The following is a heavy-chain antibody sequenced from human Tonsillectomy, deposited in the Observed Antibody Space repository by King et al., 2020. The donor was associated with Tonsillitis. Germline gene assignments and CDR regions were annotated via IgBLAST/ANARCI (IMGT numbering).Heavy chain of an antibody. CDR3: AKPASPYSISRMDY. Sequence: VQLVESGGGSVQPGRSLRLSCAASGFTFSNYAMSWVRQAPGKGLEWVSAISASGGNPYYADSVKGRFTISRDNSKNTLCLQMNSLRAEDTAVYYCAKPASPYSISRMDYWGQGNLVTVSS. CDR1: GFTFSNYA. D-gene: IGHD6-13*01. J-gene: IGHJ4*02. V-gene: IGHV3-23*04. CDR2: ISASGGNP.